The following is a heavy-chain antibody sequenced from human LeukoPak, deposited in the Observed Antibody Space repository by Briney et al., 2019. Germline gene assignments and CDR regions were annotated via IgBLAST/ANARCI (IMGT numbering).Heavy chain of an antibody. D-gene: IGHD3-22*01. CDR2: ISYDGSNK. Sequence: GGSLRLSCAASGFTFSSYAMPWVRQAPGKGLEWVAVISYDGSNKYYADSVKGRFTISRDNSRNTLYLQMNSLRAEDTAVYHCARDEGSSGYYSFRFDYWGQGTLVTVSS. CDR1: GFTFSSYA. V-gene: IGHV3-30*04. CDR3: ARDEGSSGYYSFRFDY. J-gene: IGHJ4*02.